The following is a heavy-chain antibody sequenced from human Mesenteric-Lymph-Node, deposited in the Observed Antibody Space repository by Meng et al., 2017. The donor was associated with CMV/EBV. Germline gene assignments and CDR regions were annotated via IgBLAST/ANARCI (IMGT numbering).Heavy chain of an antibody. CDR1: GTFCSYA. Sequence: GTFCSYAISWVRQAPGQRLGWMGGIVPIFGTDNYAQKFQGGVTITANKSTSTAYMELSSLRSEDTAVYYCAGLLGPYSSSEMDWFDPWGQGTLVTVSS. CDR3: AGLLGPYSSSEMDWFDP. CDR2: IVPIFGTD. V-gene: IGHV1-69*06. D-gene: IGHD6-13*01. J-gene: IGHJ5*02.